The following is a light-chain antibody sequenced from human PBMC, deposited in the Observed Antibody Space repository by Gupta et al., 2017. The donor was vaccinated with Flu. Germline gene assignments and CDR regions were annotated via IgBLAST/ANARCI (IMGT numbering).Light chain of an antibody. J-gene: IGKJ3*01. CDR3: QQYGSSPPT. CDR2: GAS. CDR1: QSVSSSY. Sequence: EIVLTHSPGTLSLSPGERATLSCRASQSVSSSYLAWYQQKPGQAPRLLIYGASSRATGIPDRFSGSGSGTDFTLTISRLEPEDVAVYYCQQYGSSPPTFGPGTKVDIK. V-gene: IGKV3-20*01.